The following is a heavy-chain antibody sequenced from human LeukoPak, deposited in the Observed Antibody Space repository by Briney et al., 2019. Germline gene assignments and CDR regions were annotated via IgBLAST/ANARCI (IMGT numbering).Heavy chain of an antibody. D-gene: IGHD2-21*01. V-gene: IGHV3-11*04. Sequence: GGSLRLSCAASGFTFRDYFMSWIRQAPGKGLEWVAYTNTAGNTIYYADSMKGRFTISRDNAKNSLYLQMNTLRAEDTAVYYCAKDVGESIGYMDVWGKGTTVTVSS. CDR1: GFTFRDYF. CDR2: TNTAGNTI. CDR3: AKDVGESIGYMDV. J-gene: IGHJ6*03.